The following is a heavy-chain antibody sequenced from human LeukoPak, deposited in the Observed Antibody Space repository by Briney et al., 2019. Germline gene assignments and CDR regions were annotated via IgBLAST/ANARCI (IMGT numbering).Heavy chain of an antibody. CDR1: GGSFSGYY. Sequence: PSETLSLTCAVYGGSFSGYYWSWTRQPPGKGLEWRGEINHSGSTNYNPALKSRGTISVDTSKNQFSLKLSSVTAADTAVYYCARRDYYDSSGPHFDYYFDYWGQGTLVTVSS. CDR3: ARRDYYDSSGPHFDYYFDY. V-gene: IGHV4-34*01. J-gene: IGHJ4*02. D-gene: IGHD3-22*01. CDR2: INHSGST.